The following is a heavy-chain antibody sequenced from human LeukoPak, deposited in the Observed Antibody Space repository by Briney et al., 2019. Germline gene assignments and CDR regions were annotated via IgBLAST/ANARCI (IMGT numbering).Heavy chain of an antibody. J-gene: IGHJ4*02. CDR3: ARGYSSAWNDPFDY. D-gene: IGHD6-19*01. Sequence: GGSLRLSCAASGFTFSSYAMHWVRQAPGKGLEWVAVISYDGSNKYYADSVKGRFTISRDHSKNTLYLQMNSPRGEDTAVYYCARGYSSAWNDPFDYWGQGTLVSVSS. CDR1: GFTFSSYA. V-gene: IGHV3-30*04. CDR2: ISYDGSNK.